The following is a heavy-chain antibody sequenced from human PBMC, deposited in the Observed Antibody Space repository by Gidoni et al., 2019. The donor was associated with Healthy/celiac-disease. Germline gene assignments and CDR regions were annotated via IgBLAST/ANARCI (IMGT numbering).Heavy chain of an antibody. D-gene: IGHD2-2*02. CDR1: GYRFTSYG. CDR2: IFPGDSDT. J-gene: IGHJ4*02. V-gene: IGHV5-51*01. Sequence: EVQLVQSGAEVKKPGESLKISCKGSGYRFTSYGSAWVRQMPGKGLEGMGLIFPGDSDTRYSPSFKGQVTISADKSISTAYLQWSSLKASDTAMYYCARKGSCSSTSCYTLDYWGQGTLVTVSS. CDR3: ARKGSCSSTSCYTLDY.